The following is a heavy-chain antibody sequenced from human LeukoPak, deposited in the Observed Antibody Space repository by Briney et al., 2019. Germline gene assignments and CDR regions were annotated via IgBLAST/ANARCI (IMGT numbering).Heavy chain of an antibody. CDR1: GYSISSGYY. D-gene: IGHD3-3*01. V-gene: IGHV4-38-2*01. CDR2: IYHSGST. Sequence: PSETLSLTCAVSGYSISSGYYWGWIRQPPGKGLEWIGSIYHSGSTYYNPSLKSRVTISVDTSKNQFSLKLSSVIAADTAVYYCARHPYYDFWSGYISWFDPWGQGTLVTVSS. J-gene: IGHJ5*02. CDR3: ARHPYYDFWSGYISWFDP.